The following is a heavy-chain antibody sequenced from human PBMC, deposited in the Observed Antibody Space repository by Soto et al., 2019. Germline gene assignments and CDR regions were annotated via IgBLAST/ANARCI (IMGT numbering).Heavy chain of an antibody. CDR3: ARDAPLPYSSSAYYYYYMDV. CDR2: IWYDGSNK. CDR1: GFTFSSYG. D-gene: IGHD6-6*01. J-gene: IGHJ6*03. Sequence: GGSLRLSCAASGFTFSSYGMHWVRQAPGKGLEWVAVIWYDGSNKYYADYAKGRFTISRYNSKNTLDLQMNSLRAEDMAVYYCARDAPLPYSSSAYYYYYMDVWGKGTTVTVSS. V-gene: IGHV3-33*01.